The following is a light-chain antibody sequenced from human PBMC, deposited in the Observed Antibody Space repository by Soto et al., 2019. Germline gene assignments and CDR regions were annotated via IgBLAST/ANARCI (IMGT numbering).Light chain of an antibody. CDR3: QQFGSSPT. CDR2: GAS. J-gene: IGKJ3*01. CDR1: QSVSNNY. V-gene: IGKV3-20*01. Sequence: EIVLTQSPGTLSLSPGERATLSCRASQSVSNNYLAWYQQKPGQAPRLLIYGASSRASGIPDTFSGSGSATEFTLTISRLEPEDFAVYYCQQFGSSPTFGPGTNVDIK.